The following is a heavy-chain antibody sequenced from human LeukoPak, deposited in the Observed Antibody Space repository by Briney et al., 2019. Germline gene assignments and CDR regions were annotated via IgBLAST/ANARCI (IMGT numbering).Heavy chain of an antibody. Sequence: GASVKVSCKVSGYTLTELSMHWVRQAPGKGLEWMGGFDPEDGETIYAQKFQGRVTMTEDTSTDTAYMELSSLRSEDTAVYYCATEPASVEMARKIDYWGQGTLVTVSS. CDR1: GYTLTELS. D-gene: IGHD5-24*01. CDR3: ATEPASVEMARKIDY. V-gene: IGHV1-24*01. CDR2: FDPEDGET. J-gene: IGHJ4*02.